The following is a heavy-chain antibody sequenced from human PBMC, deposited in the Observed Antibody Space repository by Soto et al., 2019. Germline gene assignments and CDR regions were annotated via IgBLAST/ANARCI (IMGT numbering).Heavy chain of an antibody. CDR2: ISGSGGST. CDR3: AKDPYYYGSGNDWFDP. Sequence: ETLSLSCAASGFTFSSYAMSWVRQAPGKGLEWVSAISGSGGSTYYADSVKGRFTISRDNSKNTLYLQMNSLRAEDTAVYYCAKDPYYYGSGNDWFDPWGQGTLVTAPQ. CDR1: GFTFSSYA. D-gene: IGHD3-10*01. V-gene: IGHV3-23*01. J-gene: IGHJ5*02.